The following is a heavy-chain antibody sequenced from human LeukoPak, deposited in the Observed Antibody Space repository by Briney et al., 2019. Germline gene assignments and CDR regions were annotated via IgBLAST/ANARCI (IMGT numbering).Heavy chain of an antibody. CDR1: GFTVSRNS. Sequence: GGSLRLSCAASGFTVSRNSMSWVRQAPGKGLEWVSVIYSGGSTYYADSVKGRFTISRDNSKNTLYLQMNSLRAEDTAVYYCARALGGASTVAFDIWGQGTMVTVSS. J-gene: IGHJ3*02. V-gene: IGHV3-66*01. CDR2: IYSGGST. D-gene: IGHD3-16*01. CDR3: ARALGGASTVAFDI.